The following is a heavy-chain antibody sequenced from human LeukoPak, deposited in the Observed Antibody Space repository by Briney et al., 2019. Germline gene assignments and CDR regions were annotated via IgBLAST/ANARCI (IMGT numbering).Heavy chain of an antibody. CDR3: ARHVGYCSGGSCYFSD. J-gene: IGHJ4*02. V-gene: IGHV4-34*01. D-gene: IGHD2-15*01. Sequence: SETLSLTCAVYGGSFSGYYWSWIRQPPGKGLEWIGEINHSGSTNYNPSLKSRVTISVDTSKNQFSLKLSSVTAADTAVYYCARHVGYCSGGSCYFSDWGQGTLVTVSS. CDR2: INHSGST. CDR1: GGSFSGYY.